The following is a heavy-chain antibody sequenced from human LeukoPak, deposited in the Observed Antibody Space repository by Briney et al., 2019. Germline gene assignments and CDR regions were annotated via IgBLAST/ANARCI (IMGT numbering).Heavy chain of an antibody. CDR3: AREYSSSSGKALDY. CDR1: SGSLGSYY. D-gene: IGHD6-6*01. CDR2: IYTSGST. V-gene: IGHV4-4*07. Sequence: SETLSLTCTVSSGSLGSYYWNWLRQPAGKGLEWIGHIYTSGSTNYNPSLKSRVTMSVDTSKNQFSLKLDSVTAADTAFYYCAREYSSSSGKALDYWGQGTLVTVSS. J-gene: IGHJ4*02.